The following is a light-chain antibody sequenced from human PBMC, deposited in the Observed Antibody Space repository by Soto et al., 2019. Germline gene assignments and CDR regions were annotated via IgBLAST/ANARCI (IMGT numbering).Light chain of an antibody. V-gene: IGLV7-46*01. J-gene: IGLJ7*01. Sequence: QAVVTQEPSLTVSPGGTVTLTCGSSTGAVTSGHFPYWFQQKPGQAPRTLIYDTTNKHSWTPARFSGSLLGGKAALTLSGAQPEDEAEYYCLLSYSCPAVFGGGTQLTVL. CDR2: DTT. CDR3: LLSYSCPAV. CDR1: TGAVTSGHF.